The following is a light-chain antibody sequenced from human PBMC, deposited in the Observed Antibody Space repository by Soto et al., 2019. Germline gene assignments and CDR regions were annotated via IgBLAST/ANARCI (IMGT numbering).Light chain of an antibody. V-gene: IGKV1-5*01. J-gene: IGKJ1*01. CDR1: QSMNDW. CDR2: DAS. Sequence: DIQMTQSPSTLSASVGDRVTITCRASQSMNDWLAWYQQKPGKAPKVLIYDASSLQSGVPSRFSGSGSGTEFTLTIDSLQPDDVATYYCLRYNAFSKTFGQETKV. CDR3: LRYNAFSKT.